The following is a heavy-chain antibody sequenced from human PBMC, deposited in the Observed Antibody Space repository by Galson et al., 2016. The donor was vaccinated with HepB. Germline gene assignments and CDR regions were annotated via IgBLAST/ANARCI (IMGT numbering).Heavy chain of an antibody. CDR2: IKSKTDGGTT. D-gene: IGHD3-3*01. V-gene: IGHV3-15*07. CDR1: GFSFSHAW. Sequence: SLRLSCAASGFSFSHAWMHWVRQAPGKGLEWVGRIKSKTDGGTTDYAAPVKGRFAISRDNSKDTLYLQMNRLKTEDTGVYYCTVAARYDFWSGYSTSDPWGQGTLVTVSS. J-gene: IGHJ5*02. CDR3: TVAARYDFWSGYSTSDP.